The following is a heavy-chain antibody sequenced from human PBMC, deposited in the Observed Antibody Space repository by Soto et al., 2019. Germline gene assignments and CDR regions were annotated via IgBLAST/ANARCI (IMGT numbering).Heavy chain of an antibody. V-gene: IGHV3-48*01. D-gene: IGHD2-21*01. CDR2: ISSSSSTI. J-gene: IGHJ6*03. Sequence: GGSLRLSCAASGFTFSSYSMNWVRQAPGKGLEWVSYISSSSSTIYYAESVKGRFTISRDNAKNSLYLQMNSLRAEDTAVYYCARIRHCGGDCYEENDYMDVWGKGTTVTVSS. CDR1: GFTFSSYS. CDR3: ARIRHCGGDCYEENDYMDV.